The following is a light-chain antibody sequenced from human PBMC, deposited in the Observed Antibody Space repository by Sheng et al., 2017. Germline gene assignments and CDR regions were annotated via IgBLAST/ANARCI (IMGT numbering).Light chain of an antibody. V-gene: IGKV3-15*01. Sequence: EIVMTQSPATLSVSPGERATLSCRASQSISTNLAWYQHKPGQAPRLLIYGASTRATGIPARFSGSGSGTDFALIISSLQSEDFAVYYCQHYDKWPLPFGGG. J-gene: IGKJ4*01. CDR2: GAS. CDR3: QHYDKWPLP. CDR1: QSISTN.